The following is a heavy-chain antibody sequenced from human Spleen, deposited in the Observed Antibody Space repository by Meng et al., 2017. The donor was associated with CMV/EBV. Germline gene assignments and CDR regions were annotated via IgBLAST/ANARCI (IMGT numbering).Heavy chain of an antibody. V-gene: IGHV3-30*02. CDR2: IRYDGSGS. D-gene: IGHD7-27*01. CDR3: AKTTWDK. CDR1: GFTFSSYA. Sequence: GESLKISCAASGFTFSSYAMHWIRQTPAKGLEWVSFIRYDGSGSYYAQSVTGRFTVSRDNSKNTLYLQMNNLRIEDTATYYCAKTTWDKWGQGTLVTVSS. J-gene: IGHJ4*02.